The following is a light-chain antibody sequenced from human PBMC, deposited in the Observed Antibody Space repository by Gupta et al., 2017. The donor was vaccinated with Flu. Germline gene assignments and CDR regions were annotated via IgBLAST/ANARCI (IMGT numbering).Light chain of an antibody. Sequence: ELLMTQSPASLSVSPGERATLSCRASQSISINLAWYQHKPGQAPRLLIYGTSTRATGIPARFSVSGSGTEFTLTISSLQSEDFAVYYCQQYNGWPPAYTFGQGTKLEIE. CDR2: GTS. V-gene: IGKV3-15*01. CDR1: QSISIN. J-gene: IGKJ2*01. CDR3: QQYNGWPPAYT.